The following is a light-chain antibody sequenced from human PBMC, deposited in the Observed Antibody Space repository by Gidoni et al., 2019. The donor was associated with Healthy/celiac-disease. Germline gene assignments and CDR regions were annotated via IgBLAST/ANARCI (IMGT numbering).Light chain of an antibody. V-gene: IGLV2-14*03. CDR2: DVS. CDR1: SSDVGGYNY. J-gene: IGLJ2*01. Sequence: QSALTQPASVSGSPGQSITIPCTGTSSDVGGYNYVSWYQQHPGKAPKLMIYDVSNRPSGVSNRFSGSKSGNTASLTISGLQAEDEADYYCSPYTSSSTLFVVFGGGTKLTVL. CDR3: SPYTSSSTLFVV.